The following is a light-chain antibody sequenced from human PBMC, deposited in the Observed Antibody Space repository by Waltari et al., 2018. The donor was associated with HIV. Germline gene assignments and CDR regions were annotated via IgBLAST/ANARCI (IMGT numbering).Light chain of an antibody. J-gene: IGKJ4*01. CDR3: QQYKSYPLT. CDR1: QGISNY. Sequence: DIKMTQSPSSLSASLGDRVTITCRASQGISNYLAWFQLNPGKAPKFLIYAASNLQSGVPSKFSGSGSGTDFTLTINSLQPEDFATYFCQQYKSYPLTFGGGTKVEI. V-gene: IGKV1-16*02. CDR2: AAS.